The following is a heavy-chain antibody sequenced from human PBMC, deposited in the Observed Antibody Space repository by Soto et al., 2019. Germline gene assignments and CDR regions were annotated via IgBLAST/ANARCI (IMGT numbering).Heavy chain of an antibody. CDR3: GRQAFDGAGGGGWFDP. V-gene: IGHV3-13*01. CDR1: GFTFSAYD. J-gene: IGHJ5*02. Sequence: EVQLVESGGGLVQPGGSLRLSCAASGFTFSAYDMHWVRQATGKGLEWVSAIGTQHDAYYPDSVKGRFTISRENAKNSLLLHIDCQRGGDAAVAFCGRQAFDGAGGGGWFDPWGQGTLVTVSS. CDR2: IGTQHDA. D-gene: IGHD3-16*01.